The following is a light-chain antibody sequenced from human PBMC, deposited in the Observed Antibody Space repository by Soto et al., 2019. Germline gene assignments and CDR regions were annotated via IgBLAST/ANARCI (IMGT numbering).Light chain of an antibody. V-gene: IGLV2-14*03. CDR1: SSDVGGYDF. J-gene: IGLJ2*01. CDR2: EVT. CDR3: SSYTSIRGV. Sequence: QSVLTQPASVSGSLVQSITISCTGTSSDVGGYDFVSWYQQYPGKAPKLMIYEVTNRPSGVSNRFSGSKSGNTASLTISGLQAEDEADYYCSSYTSIRGVFGGGTKLTVL.